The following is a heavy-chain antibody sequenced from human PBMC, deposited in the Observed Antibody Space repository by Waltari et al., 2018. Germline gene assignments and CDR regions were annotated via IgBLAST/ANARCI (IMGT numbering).Heavy chain of an antibody. CDR1: GFTVSSNY. D-gene: IGHD2-2*01. V-gene: IGHV3-53*01. CDR3: ARDRVPAAQGDYYGMDV. Sequence: EVQLVESGGGLIQPGGSLRLSCAASGFTVSSNYMSWVRQAPGKGLEWVSVIYSGGSTYYADSVKGRFTISRDKSKNTLYLQMNSLRAEDTAVYYCARDRVPAAQGDYYGMDVWGQGTTVTVSS. J-gene: IGHJ6*02. CDR2: IYSGGST.